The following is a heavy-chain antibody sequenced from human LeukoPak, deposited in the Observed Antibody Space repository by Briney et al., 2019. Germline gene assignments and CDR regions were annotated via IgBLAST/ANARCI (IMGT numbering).Heavy chain of an antibody. D-gene: IGHD1-26*01. CDR1: GTSIRSYC. J-gene: IGHJ3*02. CDR2: IYSSGST. V-gene: IGHV4-4*07. Sequence: PSETLSLTCAVSGTSIRSYCWSWIRQPAGKGLEWIGRIYSSGSTDYNPSLKSRVTMSADTSKNYFSLRLSSMTAADTAMYYCARDLMGAGLSGDAFDIWGQGTMVTVSS. CDR3: ARDLMGAGLSGDAFDI.